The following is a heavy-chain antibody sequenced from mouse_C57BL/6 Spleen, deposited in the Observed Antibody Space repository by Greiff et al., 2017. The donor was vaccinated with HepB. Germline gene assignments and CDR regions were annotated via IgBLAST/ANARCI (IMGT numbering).Heavy chain of an antibody. D-gene: IGHD2-10*01. CDR1: GYTFTSYW. J-gene: IGHJ4*01. CDR3: AKAYQGAMDY. CDR2: IYPGSGST. V-gene: IGHV1-55*01. Sequence: QVHVKQPGAELVKPGASVKMSCKASGYTFTSYWITWVKQRPGQGLEWIGDIYPGSGSTNYNEKFKSKATLTVDTSSSTAYMQLSSLTSEDSAVYYCAKAYQGAMDYWGQGTSVTVSS.